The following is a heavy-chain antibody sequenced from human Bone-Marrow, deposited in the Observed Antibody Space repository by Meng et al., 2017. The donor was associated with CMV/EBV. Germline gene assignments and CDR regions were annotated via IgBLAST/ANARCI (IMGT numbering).Heavy chain of an antibody. D-gene: IGHD1-26*01. CDR2: IYSGGST. Sequence: LRPSSAASGFTVSSNYSSWVRQAPGKGLEWASVIYSGGSTYYADSVKGRFTISRDNSKNTLYLQMNSLRAEDTAVYYCARIGSSFDYWGQGTLVTVSS. V-gene: IGHV3-53*01. CDR3: ARIGSSFDY. J-gene: IGHJ4*02. CDR1: GFTVSSNY.